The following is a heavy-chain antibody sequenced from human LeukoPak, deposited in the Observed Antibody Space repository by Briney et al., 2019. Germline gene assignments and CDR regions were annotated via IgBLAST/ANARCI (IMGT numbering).Heavy chain of an antibody. Sequence: PGGSLRLSCAASGFSFSIYGMHWVRQAPGKGLEWVAVISEDGKNKYYADSVKGRITISRDNSRNTVHLQMNSLRGEDTAEYYCAKDRETTASGTFDRWGQGTLVTVSS. V-gene: IGHV3-30*18. CDR3: AKDRETTASGTFDR. J-gene: IGHJ5*02. CDR1: GFSFSIYG. D-gene: IGHD6-13*01. CDR2: ISEDGKNK.